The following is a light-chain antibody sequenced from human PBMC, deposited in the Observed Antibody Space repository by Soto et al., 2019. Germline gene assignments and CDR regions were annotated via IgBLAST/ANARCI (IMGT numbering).Light chain of an antibody. Sequence: QSVLTQSSSASASLGSSVNLTCTLSSGHNSYTIAWHQQQQVQAPRYLMKLERSGSYDQGSGVPDRFSGSSSGADRSLTISSLQSEDEADYYCQTWDSNPNTVFGGGTQLTVL. V-gene: IGLV4-60*03. J-gene: IGLJ7*01. CDR2: LERSGSY. CDR1: SGHNSYT. CDR3: QTWDSNPNTV.